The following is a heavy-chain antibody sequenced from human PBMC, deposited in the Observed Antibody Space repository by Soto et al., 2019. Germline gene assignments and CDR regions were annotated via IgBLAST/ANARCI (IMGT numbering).Heavy chain of an antibody. J-gene: IGHJ4*02. V-gene: IGHV4-59*01. Sequence: SEPLSLTCTVSGGSISSYYWSWIRQPPWKGLEWIGYIYYSGSTNYNPSLKSRVTISVDTSKNQFSLKLSSVTAADTAVYYCARGRPGYSSGWYYFDYWGQGTLVTVSS. CDR3: ARGRPGYSSGWYYFDY. CDR2: IYYSGST. D-gene: IGHD6-19*01. CDR1: GGSISSYY.